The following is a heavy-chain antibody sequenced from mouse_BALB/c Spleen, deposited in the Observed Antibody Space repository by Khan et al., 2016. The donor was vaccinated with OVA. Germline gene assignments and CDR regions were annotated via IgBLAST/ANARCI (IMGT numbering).Heavy chain of an antibody. CDR3: SRDRAYYRYSWFAY. CDR1: GYTFTEYT. D-gene: IGHD2-14*01. Sequence: VQLQQSGPEVVKPGASVKISCKTSGYTFTEYTMHWVKQSHGKSLEWVGGIIPSNGATKYNQKFKGKATLTVDKSSSTAYMELRSLTSENSALYYCSRDRAYYRYSWFAYWGQGTLVTGSA. V-gene: IGHV1-18*01. J-gene: IGHJ3*01. CDR2: IIPSNGAT.